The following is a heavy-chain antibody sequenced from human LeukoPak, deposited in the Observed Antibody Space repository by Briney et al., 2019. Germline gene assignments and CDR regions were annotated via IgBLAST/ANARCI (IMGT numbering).Heavy chain of an antibody. J-gene: IGHJ5*02. Sequence: KSGGSLRLSCAASGFTFSSYAMNWVRQAPGERLEWVSSITTSSSYIYYADSVKGRFTISRDDAKNSLYLQMNSLRAEDTAVYYCARDPAAAGTVWFDPWGQGTLVTVSS. CDR1: GFTFSSYA. CDR3: ARDPAAAGTVWFDP. V-gene: IGHV3-21*01. CDR2: ITTSSSYI. D-gene: IGHD6-13*01.